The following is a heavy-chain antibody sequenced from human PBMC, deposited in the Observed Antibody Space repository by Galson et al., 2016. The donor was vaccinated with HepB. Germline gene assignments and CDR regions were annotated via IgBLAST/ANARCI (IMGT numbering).Heavy chain of an antibody. V-gene: IGHV3-23*01. CDR1: GFTFSSYA. CDR3: ARDVLPWRTFEP. J-gene: IGHJ5*02. D-gene: IGHD3-3*02. Sequence: SLRLSCAASGFTFSSYAMSWVRQAPGKGLEWVSAISGSGGSTYYADSVKGRFTISSHNHKNTLYLQMNSLRAEDTAVYYCARDVLPWRTFEPWGQGTHVSVSS. CDR2: ISGSGGST.